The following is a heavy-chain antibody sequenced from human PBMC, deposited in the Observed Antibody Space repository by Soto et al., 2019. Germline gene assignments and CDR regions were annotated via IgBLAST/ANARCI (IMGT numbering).Heavy chain of an antibody. J-gene: IGHJ6*02. Sequence: SETLSLTCTVSGGSIISGGYYWSWIRQHPGKGLEWIGYIYYSGSTYYNPSLKSRVTISVDTSKNQFSLKLSSVTAADTATYYCARTFGVGSPYYYYGMDVWGQGTTVTVSS. CDR1: GGSIISGGYY. D-gene: IGHD3-3*01. CDR2: IYYSGST. CDR3: ARTFGVGSPYYYYGMDV. V-gene: IGHV4-31*03.